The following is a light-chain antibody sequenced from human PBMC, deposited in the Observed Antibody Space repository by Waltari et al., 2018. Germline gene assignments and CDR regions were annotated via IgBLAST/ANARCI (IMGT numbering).Light chain of an antibody. CDR1: TGPGTSGQF. J-gene: IGLJ3*02. V-gene: IGLV7-46*01. Sequence: QAVETQEPSLTVSPGETVALSCDSSTGPGTSGQFPYCFQPKPCQPPMTLIYDTTNKHSGTPSRFSGSLLGGKAALTLSGARPEDEADYYCLLVYTDSWVFGGGTKLTVL. CDR2: DTT. CDR3: LLVYTDSWV.